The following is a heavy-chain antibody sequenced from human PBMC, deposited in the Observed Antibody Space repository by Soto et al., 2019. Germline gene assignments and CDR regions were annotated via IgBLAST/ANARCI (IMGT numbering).Heavy chain of an antibody. J-gene: IGHJ6*02. V-gene: IGHV1-58*01. CDR2: IVVGSGNT. CDR3: AAAPLDIVVVPGFYGMDV. CDR1: GFTFTSSA. Sequence: SVKGSCKASGFTFTSSAVQWVRQARGQRLEWIGWIVVGSGNTNYAQKFQERVTITRDMSTSTAYMELSSLRSEDTAVYYCAAAPLDIVVVPGFYGMDVWGQGTTVTVSS. D-gene: IGHD2-2*03.